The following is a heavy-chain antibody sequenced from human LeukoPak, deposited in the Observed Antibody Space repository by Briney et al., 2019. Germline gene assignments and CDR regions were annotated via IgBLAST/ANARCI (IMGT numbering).Heavy chain of an antibody. CDR1: GFIFSSYG. V-gene: IGHV3-33*06. D-gene: IGHD6-19*01. CDR3: AKDNRGGWSGYFDY. CDR2: IWHDGSAE. Sequence: GGSLRLSCATSGFIFSSYGMYWVRQAPGKGLEWVAVIWHDGSAEFYADSVKGRFSISRDDSENTVYLQMNSLRAEDTALYYCAKDNRGGWSGYFDYWGHGVLVTVSS. J-gene: IGHJ4*01.